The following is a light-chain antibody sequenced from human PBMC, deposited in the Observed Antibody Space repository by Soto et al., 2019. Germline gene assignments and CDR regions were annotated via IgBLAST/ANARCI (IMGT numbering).Light chain of an antibody. V-gene: IGLV2-14*03. CDR3: GSYTTSSNYV. Sequence: QSALTQPASVSGSPGQSITISCTGTISDVGSYNYVSWYQQYPGKAPKLMIYGVSTRPSGVSDRFSGSKSGNTASLTISGLRAEDEADYYCGSYTTSSNYVFGTGTKGTVL. CDR2: GVS. CDR1: ISDVGSYNY. J-gene: IGLJ1*01.